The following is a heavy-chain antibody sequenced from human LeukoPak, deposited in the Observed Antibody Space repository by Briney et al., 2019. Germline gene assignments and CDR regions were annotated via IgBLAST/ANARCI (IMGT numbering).Heavy chain of an antibody. J-gene: IGHJ4*02. D-gene: IGHD1-20*01. Sequence: SQTLSLTCTVSGGSISSGSYYWSWIRQPAGKGLEWIGRIYTSGSTNYNPSLKSRVTISVDTSKNQFSLKLSAVTAADTAVYYCARGPTITRYNWAFDYWGQGTLVTVSS. CDR2: IYTSGST. V-gene: IGHV4-61*02. CDR1: GGSISSGSYY. CDR3: ARGPTITRYNWAFDY.